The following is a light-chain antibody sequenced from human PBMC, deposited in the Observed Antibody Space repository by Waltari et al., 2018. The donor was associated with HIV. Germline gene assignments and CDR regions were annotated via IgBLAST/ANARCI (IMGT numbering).Light chain of an antibody. CDR3: QVWDTTTDQWV. V-gene: IGLV3-21*04. CDR2: DDN. J-gene: IGLJ3*02. CDR1: NLGSKS. Sequence: SYVLTQPPSVSVDPGETARITCGGTNLGSKSVQWYQQKPDQAPVLVIYDDNDRPSGIPERFSGSSSGNTATLTISRVEAGDEADYYCQVWDTTTDQWVFGGGTELAVL.